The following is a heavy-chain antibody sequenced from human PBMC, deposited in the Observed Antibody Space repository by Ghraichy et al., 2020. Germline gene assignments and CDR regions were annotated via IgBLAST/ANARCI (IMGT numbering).Heavy chain of an antibody. Sequence: ASVKVSCKASGYSFTTYDISWVRQATGQGLEWMGGMNPNIGNAGYAQKFQGRVTMTRDTSISTAYMELSSLSSEDTAVYYCARMYYYGMGTSINWFDPWGQGTLVTVSS. CDR1: GYSFTTYD. CDR2: MNPNIGNA. CDR3: ARMYYYGMGTSINWFDP. J-gene: IGHJ5*02. V-gene: IGHV1-8*01. D-gene: IGHD3-10*01.